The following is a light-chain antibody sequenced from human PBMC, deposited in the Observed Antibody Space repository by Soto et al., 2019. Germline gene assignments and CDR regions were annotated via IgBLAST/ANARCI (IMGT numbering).Light chain of an antibody. CDR1: SSDVGSSNG. CDR3: ISYTSSSTYV. Sequence: QSALTQPPSVSGSPGQSVAISCTGTSSDVGSSNGVSWYQQPPGTAPKLMIYDVSNRPSGVPDRFSGSKSGNTASLTISGVQAEDDADYYCISYTSSSTYVFGSGTKVTVL. J-gene: IGLJ1*01. V-gene: IGLV2-18*02. CDR2: DVS.